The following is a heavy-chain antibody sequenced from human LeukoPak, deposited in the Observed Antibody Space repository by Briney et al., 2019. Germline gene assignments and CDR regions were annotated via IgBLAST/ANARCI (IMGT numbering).Heavy chain of an antibody. CDR3: ARDHDYGEDYYYGMDV. V-gene: IGHV1-69*06. J-gene: IGHJ6*04. CDR1: GGTFSSYA. D-gene: IGHD4-17*01. CDR2: IIPIFGTA. Sequence: ASVKVSCKASGGTFSSYAISWVRQAPGQGLEWMGGIIPIFGTANYAQKFQGRVTITADKSTSTVYMELSSLRSEDTAVYYCARDHDYGEDYYYGMDVWGKGTTVTVSS.